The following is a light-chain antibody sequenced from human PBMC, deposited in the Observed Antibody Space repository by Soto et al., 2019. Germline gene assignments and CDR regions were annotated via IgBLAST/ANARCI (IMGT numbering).Light chain of an antibody. V-gene: IGLV2-14*01. CDR3: SSYTRSSTRV. CDR1: SSDVGGYNY. CDR2: EVS. J-gene: IGLJ3*02. Sequence: QSALTQPASVSGSPGQSITISCTGTSSDVGGYNYVSWYQQHPGKAPKLMISEVSNRPSGVSNRFSGSKSGNTASLTISGLQAEDEADYYCSSYTRSSTRVFGGVTKLTVL.